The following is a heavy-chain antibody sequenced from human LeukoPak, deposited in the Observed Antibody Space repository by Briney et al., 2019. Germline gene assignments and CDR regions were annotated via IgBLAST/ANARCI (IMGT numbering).Heavy chain of an antibody. Sequence: SETLSLTCTVSGNSISSFFWSWIRQPPGKGLEWIGSMHYSGDSKYNPSPRSRVSLSIDTSKQQFSLRLSSVTAADTAVYYCARDLELERNRWNYFESWGQGALVTVSS. J-gene: IGHJ4*02. CDR2: MHYSGDS. D-gene: IGHD1-1*01. V-gene: IGHV4-59*01. CDR3: ARDLELERNRWNYFES. CDR1: GNSISSFF.